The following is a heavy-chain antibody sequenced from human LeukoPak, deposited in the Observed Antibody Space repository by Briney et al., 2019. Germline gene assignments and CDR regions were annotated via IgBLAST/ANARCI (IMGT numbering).Heavy chain of an antibody. V-gene: IGHV3-11*06. CDR3: ARDDMGLFDY. Sequence: GGSLRLSCAASGFTFSNAWMSWVRQAPGKGLEWVSYISSSSSYTNYADSVKGRFTISRDNAKNSLYLQMNSLRAEDTAVYYCARDDMGLFDYWGQGTLVTVSS. CDR2: ISSSSSYT. D-gene: IGHD1-26*01. J-gene: IGHJ4*02. CDR1: GFTFSNAW.